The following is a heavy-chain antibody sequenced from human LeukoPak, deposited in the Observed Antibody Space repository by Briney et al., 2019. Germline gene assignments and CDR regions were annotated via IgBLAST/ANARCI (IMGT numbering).Heavy chain of an antibody. D-gene: IGHD6-13*01. CDR2: ISGSGVST. V-gene: IGHV3-23*01. J-gene: IGHJ6*03. Sequence: GGSLRLSCAASGFTLSSYAMSWVRQAPGKGLEWVSAISGSGVSTYYADSVKGRFTISRDNSKNTLYLQMNSLRAEDTAVYYCYYSSSSPSYYYYYMDVWGKGTTATVSS. CDR3: YYSSSSPSYYYYYMDV. CDR1: GFTLSSYA.